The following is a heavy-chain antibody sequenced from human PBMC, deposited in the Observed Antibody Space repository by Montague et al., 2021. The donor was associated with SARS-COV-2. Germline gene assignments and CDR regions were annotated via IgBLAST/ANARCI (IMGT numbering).Heavy chain of an antibody. CDR3: ARAGSQWFFEF. J-gene: IGHJ2*01. CDR2: IRLPGGS. Sequence: SETLSLTCAVTSGSLSNYYWSWIRQPPGKGLEWIGEIRLPGGSNYNPSLKGRVTISLDTSNNQFSLSLNSVTAADTAVYYCARAGSQWFFEFWGRGTLVTVSS. D-gene: IGHD1-1*01. V-gene: IGHV4-34*01. CDR1: SGSLSNYY.